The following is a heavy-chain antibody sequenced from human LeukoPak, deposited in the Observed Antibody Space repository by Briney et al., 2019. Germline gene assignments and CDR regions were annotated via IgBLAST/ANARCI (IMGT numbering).Heavy chain of an antibody. J-gene: IGHJ4*02. CDR1: GFTFSSHG. V-gene: IGHV3-23*01. CDR3: ARDHVVASGAVAY. CDR2: LDSGGSA. Sequence: GGTLRLSCAASGFTFSSHGMNWVRQAPGKGLEWLSVLDSGGSAIYADSVRGRFTISRDNSKNTLHLQMDSLTIEDSALYYCARDHVVASGAVAYWGQGTLVTVSS. D-gene: IGHD2-15*01.